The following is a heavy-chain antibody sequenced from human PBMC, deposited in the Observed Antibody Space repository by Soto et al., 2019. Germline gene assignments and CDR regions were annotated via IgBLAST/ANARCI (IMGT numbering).Heavy chain of an antibody. CDR1: GFTFGDYA. Sequence: PGGSLRLSCTASGFTFGDYAMSWFRQAPGKGLEWVGFIRSKAYGGTTEYAASVKGRFTISRDDSKSIAYLQMNSLKTEDTAVYYCTRAATTGAVKKGWFDPWGQGTLVTVSS. CDR2: IRSKAYGGTT. D-gene: IGHD5-12*01. J-gene: IGHJ5*02. CDR3: TRAATTGAVKKGWFDP. V-gene: IGHV3-49*03.